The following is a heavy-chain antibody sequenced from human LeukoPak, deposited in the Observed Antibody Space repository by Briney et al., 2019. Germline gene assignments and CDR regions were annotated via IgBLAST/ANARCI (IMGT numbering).Heavy chain of an antibody. CDR3: ARALWFGELFGDY. Sequence: GVSLRLSCAASGFTFSSYAMSWVRQAPGKGLEWVSAITGSGGSTYYADSVKGRFTISRDNSKNTLYLQMNSLRAEDTAVYYCARALWFGELFGDYWGQGTLVTVSS. D-gene: IGHD3-10*01. CDR1: GFTFSSYA. CDR2: ITGSGGST. J-gene: IGHJ4*02. V-gene: IGHV3-23*01.